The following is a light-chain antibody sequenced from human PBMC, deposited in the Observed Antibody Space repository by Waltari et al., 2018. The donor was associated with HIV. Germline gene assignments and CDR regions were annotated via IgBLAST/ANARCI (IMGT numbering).Light chain of an antibody. CDR2: WAS. Sequence: DIVMTQSPDSLALSLGERATITCKCSQSVFSSPKNKSYLTWYQQRPGLPPKVLIYWASTRESGVPDRFSGSGSGTDFTLTISNLQAEDVALYYCHQSYSNPVTFGGGTRVAIK. CDR3: HQSYSNPVT. J-gene: IGKJ4*01. V-gene: IGKV4-1*01. CDR1: QSVFSSPKNKSY.